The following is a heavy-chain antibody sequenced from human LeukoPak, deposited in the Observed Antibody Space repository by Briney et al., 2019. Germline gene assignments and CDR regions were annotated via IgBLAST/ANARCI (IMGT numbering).Heavy chain of an antibody. CDR2: IWYDGSNK. Sequence: GGSLRLSCAASGFTVSSNYMSWVRQAPGKGLEWVAVIWYDGSNKYYADSVKGRFTISRDNSKNTLYLQMNSLRADDTAIYYCAKNSRPVAGRPNFDFWGQGTLVTVSS. V-gene: IGHV3-33*06. CDR1: GFTVSSNY. D-gene: IGHD6-19*01. CDR3: AKNSRPVAGRPNFDF. J-gene: IGHJ4*02.